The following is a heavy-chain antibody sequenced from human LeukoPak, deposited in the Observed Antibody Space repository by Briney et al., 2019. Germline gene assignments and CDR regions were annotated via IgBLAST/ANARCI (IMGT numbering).Heavy chain of an antibody. V-gene: IGHV4-59*01. CDR2: IHYTGST. J-gene: IGHJ4*02. D-gene: IGHD5-24*01. CDR3: ARYPFDGYNYYFDY. Sequence: PSETLSLTCTVSGGSISTYYWTWIPQPPGKGREWIGYIHYTGSTNYNPTLKSRVTISVDTSKTQFSLRLSSLTAADTAVYYCARYPFDGYNYYFDYWGQGSLVTVSS. CDR1: GGSISTYY.